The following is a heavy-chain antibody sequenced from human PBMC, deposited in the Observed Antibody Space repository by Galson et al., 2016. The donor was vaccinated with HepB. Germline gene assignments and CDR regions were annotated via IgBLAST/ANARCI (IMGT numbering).Heavy chain of an antibody. CDR1: GFSLSSYW. J-gene: IGHJ4*02. Sequence: SLRLSCAASGFSLSSYWMSWVRQAPGKGLEWVANVKYDGSEKYYVDSVKGRFTISRDNAKNSMSLQMNSLSAEDTAVYYCVRDGSGVWDFDNWGQGTLITVSS. CDR3: VRDGSGVWDFDN. V-gene: IGHV3-7*01. D-gene: IGHD6-25*01. CDR2: VKYDGSEK.